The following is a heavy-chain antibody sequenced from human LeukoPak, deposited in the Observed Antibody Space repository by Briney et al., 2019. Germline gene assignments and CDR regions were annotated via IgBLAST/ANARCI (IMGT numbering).Heavy chain of an antibody. J-gene: IGHJ6*03. CDR1: GGTFSSYA. V-gene: IGHV1-69*13. Sequence: SVKVSCKASGGTFSSYAISWVRQAPGQGLEWMGGIIPIFGTANYAQKFQGRVTITADESTSTAYMELSSLRSEDTAVYYCARSKTYGYYYYYMDVWGKGTTVTVSS. CDR2: IIPIFGTA. CDR3: ARSKTYGYYYYYMDV. D-gene: IGHD4-17*01.